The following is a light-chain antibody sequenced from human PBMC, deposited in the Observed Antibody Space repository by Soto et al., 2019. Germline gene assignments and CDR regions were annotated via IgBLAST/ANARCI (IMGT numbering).Light chain of an antibody. Sequence: QSVLTQPASVSGSPGQSITISCNGTSSDVGSYNYVSWYQLHPGKAPKLMIYEVSNRTSGVSNRFSGSKSGDTASLTISGLQAEDEADYYCSSYTTRTTLYVFGTGTKVNVL. CDR3: SSYTTRTTLYV. CDR1: SSDVGSYNY. CDR2: EVS. J-gene: IGLJ1*01. V-gene: IGLV2-14*01.